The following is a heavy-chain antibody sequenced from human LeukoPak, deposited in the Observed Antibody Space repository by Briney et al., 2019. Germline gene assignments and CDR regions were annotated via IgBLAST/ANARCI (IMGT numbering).Heavy chain of an antibody. CDR1: GYTFTSYY. J-gene: IGHJ4*02. V-gene: IGHV1-46*03. CDR3: ARDNRFLEWLQDRHFDY. CDR2: INPSGGST. Sequence: ASVKVSCKASGYTFTSYYMHWVRQAPGQGLEWMGIINPSGGSTSYAQKFQGRVTMTRDTSTSTVYMELSSLRSEDTAVYYCARDNRFLEWLQDRHFDYWGQGTLVTVSS. D-gene: IGHD3-3*01.